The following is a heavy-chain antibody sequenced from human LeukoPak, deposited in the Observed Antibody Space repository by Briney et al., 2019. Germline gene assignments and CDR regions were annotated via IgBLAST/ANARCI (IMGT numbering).Heavy chain of an antibody. CDR2: IIPIFGTA. V-gene: IGHV1-69*05. CDR1: GGTFSSYA. CDR3: ARVKFFGTVTTGPEIITEGWFDY. Sequence: SVKVSCKASGGTFSSYAISWVRQAPGQGLEWMGRIIPIFGTANYAQKFQGRVTITTDESTSTAYMELSSLRSEDTAVYYCARVKFFGTVTTGPEIITEGWFDYWGQGTLVTVPS. D-gene: IGHD4-17*01. J-gene: IGHJ4*02.